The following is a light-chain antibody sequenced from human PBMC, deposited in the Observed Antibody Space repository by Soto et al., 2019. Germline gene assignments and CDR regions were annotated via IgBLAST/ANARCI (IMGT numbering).Light chain of an antibody. V-gene: IGKV1-39*01. CDR2: TAS. CDR3: QQSYSTPIT. J-gene: IGKJ5*01. CDR1: QSISNY. Sequence: DSQMTQSPPSLSASVGDRVTITCRASQSISNYLNWYQQKPGKAPKLLIYTASTLQSGVPSRFSGSGSGTDFTLTITDLQPEDFAIYYCQQSYSTPITFGQGTRLEIK.